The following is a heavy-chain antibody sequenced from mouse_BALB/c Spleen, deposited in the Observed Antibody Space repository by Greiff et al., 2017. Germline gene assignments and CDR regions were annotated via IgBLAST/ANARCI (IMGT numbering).Heavy chain of an antibody. CDR2: IHYSGST. V-gene: IGHV3-1*02. CDR1: GYSITSGYC. CDR3: ASELGKAY. J-gene: IGHJ3*01. D-gene: IGHD4-1*01. Sequence: EVQLQQSGPDLVKPSQSLSLTCTVTGYSITSGYCWHWIRQFPGNKLEWMGYIHYSGSTNYNPSLKSRISITRDTSKNQFFLQLNSVTTEDTATYYCASELGKAYWGGGTLVTVSA.